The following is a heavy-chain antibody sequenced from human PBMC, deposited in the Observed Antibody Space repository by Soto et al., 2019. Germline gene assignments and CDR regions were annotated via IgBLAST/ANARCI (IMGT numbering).Heavy chain of an antibody. CDR3: ATSNDPCPGCYS. CDR2: IDYSGNT. V-gene: IGHV4-59*01. D-gene: IGHD3-10*01. Sequence: PSETLSLTCSVSGGSIRSSYWSWIRQPPGKGLEWIGYIDYSGNTNYNPALKSRVTISVDTPKNQFSLKLSSVTAADTAVYYCATSNDPCPGCYSWGQGTLVTVSS. CDR1: GGSIRSSY. J-gene: IGHJ5*02.